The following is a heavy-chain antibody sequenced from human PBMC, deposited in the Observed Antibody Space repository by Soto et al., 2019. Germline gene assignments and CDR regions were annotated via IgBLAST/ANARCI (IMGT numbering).Heavy chain of an antibody. Sequence: GGSLRLSCAGSGFTFSSYGMHWVRQAPGKGLEWVAVISYDGSDKYYGDSVKGRFTISRDDSKNTLYLQMNSLRVEGTAIYYCAKTAGYDYVWGSSGLDPWGQGTLVTVSS. J-gene: IGHJ5*02. CDR2: ISYDGSDK. V-gene: IGHV3-30*18. CDR3: AKTAGYDYVWGSSGLDP. D-gene: IGHD3-16*01. CDR1: GFTFSSYG.